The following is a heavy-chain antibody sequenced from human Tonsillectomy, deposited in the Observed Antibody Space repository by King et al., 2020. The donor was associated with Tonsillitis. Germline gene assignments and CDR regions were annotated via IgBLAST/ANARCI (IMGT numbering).Heavy chain of an antibody. CDR3: AGVLAYSCSSVDFNYGMDV. D-gene: IGHD6-6*01. CDR1: GYTFPTYD. V-gene: IGHV1-8*01. J-gene: IGHJ6*02. CDR2: MNPNSGNA. Sequence: VQLVESGAEVKKPGASVKVSCQASGYTFPTYDIHWVREATGQGLEWMGWMNPNSGNAGYAQKFQGRVTMTRNTSVSTAYMELSSLRSEDTAEYYCAGVLAYSCSSVDFNYGMDVWGQGTTVTVSS.